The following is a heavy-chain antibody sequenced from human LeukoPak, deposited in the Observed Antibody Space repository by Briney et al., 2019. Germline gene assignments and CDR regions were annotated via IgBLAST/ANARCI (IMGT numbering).Heavy chain of an antibody. Sequence: AGGSLRLSCAASGFTFSSYAMRWVRQAPGKGLEWVSAISGSGGSTYYADSVKGRFTISRDNSKNTLYLQMNSLRAEDTAVYYCAKENQQWLVHPSWFDPWGQGTLVTVSS. CDR2: ISGSGGST. V-gene: IGHV3-23*01. D-gene: IGHD6-19*01. J-gene: IGHJ5*02. CDR3: AKENQQWLVHPSWFDP. CDR1: GFTFSSYA.